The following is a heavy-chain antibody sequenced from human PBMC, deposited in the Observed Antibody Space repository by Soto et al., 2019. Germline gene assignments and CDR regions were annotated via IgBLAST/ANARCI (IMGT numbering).Heavy chain of an antibody. CDR1: GFTFSNAW. Sequence: GGSLRLSCAASGFTFSNAWMNWVRQAPGKGLEWVGRIKSKTDGGTTDYAAPVKGRFTISRDESKNTLNLQMNSLKTEDTAVYYCTKDEIYYGSGSSAPYKWLDPWGQGTLVTVSS. V-gene: IGHV3-15*07. J-gene: IGHJ5*02. CDR3: TKDEIYYGSGSSAPYKWLDP. D-gene: IGHD3-10*01. CDR2: IKSKTDGGTT.